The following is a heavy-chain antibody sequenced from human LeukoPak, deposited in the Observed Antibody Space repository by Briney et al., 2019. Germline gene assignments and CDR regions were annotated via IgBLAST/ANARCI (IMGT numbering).Heavy chain of an antibody. CDR3: ARGSLPLGEKTYDY. CDR1: GFTFSSYA. D-gene: IGHD3-16*01. CDR2: ISYDGSNK. V-gene: IGHV3-30-3*01. J-gene: IGHJ4*02. Sequence: GGSLRLSCAASGFTFSSYATHWVRQAPGKGLEWVAVISYDGSNKYYADSVKGRFTISRDNSKNTLYLQMNSLRAEDTAVYYCARGSLPLGEKTYDYWGQGTLVTVSS.